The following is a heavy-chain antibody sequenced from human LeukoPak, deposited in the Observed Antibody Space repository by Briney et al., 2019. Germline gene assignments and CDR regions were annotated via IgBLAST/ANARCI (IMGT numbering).Heavy chain of an antibody. J-gene: IGHJ4*02. CDR1: GYTFTGYY. Sequence: ASVKVSCKASGYTFTGYYMHWVRQAPGQGREWMGWINPNSGGTNYAQKLRGRVTMTTDTSISTAYMELSRLRSDDTGVYYCARGQLGGDYWGQGTLVTVSS. V-gene: IGHV1-2*02. CDR2: INPNSGGT. D-gene: IGHD6-13*01. CDR3: ARGQLGGDY.